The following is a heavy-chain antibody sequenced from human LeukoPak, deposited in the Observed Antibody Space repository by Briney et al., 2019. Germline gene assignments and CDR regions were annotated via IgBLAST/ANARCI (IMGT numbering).Heavy chain of an antibody. Sequence: GRSLRLSCAASGFTFSSYGMLWVRQAPGKGLEWVAVIWYDGSNKYYADSVKGRFTISRDNSKNTLYLQMNSLRAEDTAVYYCARDSATYFDYWGQGTLVTVSS. D-gene: IGHD1-1*01. V-gene: IGHV3-33*01. CDR2: IWYDGSNK. CDR1: GFTFSSYG. CDR3: ARDSATYFDY. J-gene: IGHJ4*02.